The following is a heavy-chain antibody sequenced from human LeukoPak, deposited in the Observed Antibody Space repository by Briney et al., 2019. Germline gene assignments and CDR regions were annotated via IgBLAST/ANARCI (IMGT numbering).Heavy chain of an antibody. CDR3: ARVNYYGSGSSGGLDY. V-gene: IGHV4-30-2*01. J-gene: IGHJ4*02. D-gene: IGHD3-10*01. CDR2: IYHSRST. Sequence: SETLSLTCAVSGGSISSGGYSWSWIRQPPGKGLEWIGYIYHSRSTYYNPSLKSRVTISVDRSKNQFSLKLSSVTAADTAVYYCARVNYYGSGSSGGLDYWGQGTLVTVSS. CDR1: GGSISSGGYS.